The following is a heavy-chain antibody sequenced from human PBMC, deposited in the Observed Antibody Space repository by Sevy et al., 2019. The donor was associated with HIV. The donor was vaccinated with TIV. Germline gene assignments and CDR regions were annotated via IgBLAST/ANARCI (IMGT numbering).Heavy chain of an antibody. CDR2: IKSKTDGGTT. CDR1: GFTFSNAW. V-gene: IGHV3-15*01. J-gene: IGHJ4*02. CDR3: TTDSKKRGLSALIDY. D-gene: IGHD3-10*01. Sequence: GGSLRLSCAASGFTFSNAWMSWVRQAPGKGLEWVGRIKSKTDGGTTDNSAPVKGRYTISRDDSKNTLYLQMHSLKTADTAIYYCTTDSKKRGLSALIDYWGQGTLVTVSS.